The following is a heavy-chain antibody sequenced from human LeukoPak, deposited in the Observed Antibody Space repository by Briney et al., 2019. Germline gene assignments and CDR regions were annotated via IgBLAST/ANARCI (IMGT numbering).Heavy chain of an antibody. CDR3: ARGSGGVWFGELHHYFDY. CDR1: GGTFSSHA. CDR2: IIPIFGTA. V-gene: IGHV1-69*05. D-gene: IGHD3-10*01. J-gene: IGHJ4*02. Sequence: ASVKVSCKASGGTFSSHAISWVRQAPGQGLEWMGGIIPIFGTANYAQKFQGRVTITTDESTSTAYMELSSLRSEDTAVYYCARGSGGVWFGELHHYFDYWGPGTLVTVSP.